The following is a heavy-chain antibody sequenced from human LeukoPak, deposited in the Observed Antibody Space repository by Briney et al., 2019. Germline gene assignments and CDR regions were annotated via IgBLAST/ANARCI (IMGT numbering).Heavy chain of an antibody. Sequence: ASVKVSCKASGYTFTSYGISWVRQVPGQGLEWMGWISAYNGNKNYAQKLQGRVTMTTDTSTSTAYMELRSLRSDDTAVYYCARAGGYDPSTLVDYWGQGTLVTVSS. V-gene: IGHV1-18*01. CDR3: ARAGGYDPSTLVDY. CDR1: GYTFTSYG. J-gene: IGHJ4*02. CDR2: ISAYNGNK. D-gene: IGHD5-12*01.